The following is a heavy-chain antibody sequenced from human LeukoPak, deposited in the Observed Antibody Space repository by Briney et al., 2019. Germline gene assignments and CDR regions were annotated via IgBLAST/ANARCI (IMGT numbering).Heavy chain of an antibody. CDR3: ARVRGVTQGYFDY. D-gene: IGHD2-21*02. V-gene: IGHV4-34*01. CDR2: INHSGST. J-gene: IGHJ4*02. Sequence: SQTLSLTCAVYGGSFSGYYWSWIRQPPGKGLEWIGEINHSGSTNYNPSLKSRVTISVDTSKNQFSLKLSSVTAADTAVYYCARVRGVTQGYFDYWGQGTLVTVSS. CDR1: GGSFSGYY.